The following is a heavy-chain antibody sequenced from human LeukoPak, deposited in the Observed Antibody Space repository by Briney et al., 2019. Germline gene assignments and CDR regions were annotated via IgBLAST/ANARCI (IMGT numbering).Heavy chain of an antibody. CDR3: AKARECFGELLYFDY. CDR1: GFTFSSYA. J-gene: IGHJ4*02. D-gene: IGHD3-10*01. CDR2: SSGSGGST. V-gene: IGHV3-23*01. Sequence: PGGSLRLSCAASGFTFSSYAMSWVRQAPGKGLEWVSVSSGSGGSTNYADSVRGRFTISRDNSKNTLYLEMNSLRAEDTAVYYCAKARECFGELLYFDYWGQGTLVTVSS.